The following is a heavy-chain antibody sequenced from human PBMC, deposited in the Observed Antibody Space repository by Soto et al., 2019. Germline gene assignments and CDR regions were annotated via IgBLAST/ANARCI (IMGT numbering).Heavy chain of an antibody. CDR2: MSYDETKK. CDR1: GFSLSSYA. Sequence: ESGGGVVQPGGSLRLSCATSGFSLSSYAMHWVRQAPGKGLEWVALMSYDETKKYYADSVKGRFTISRDTSKNTLSLQMNNLRVEDTAVYYCAKDRRDGDFMHILVVDFWGQGALVTVSS. J-gene: IGHJ4*02. CDR3: AKDRRDGDFMHILVVDF. V-gene: IGHV3-30*18. D-gene: IGHD2-15*01.